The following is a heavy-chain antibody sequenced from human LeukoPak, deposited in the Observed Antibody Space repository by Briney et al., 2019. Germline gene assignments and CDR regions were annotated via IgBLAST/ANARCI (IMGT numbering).Heavy chain of an antibody. CDR3: ATTGPLYGDYNVYDY. J-gene: IGHJ4*02. Sequence: AGTLRLSCAASGFTFSSFGMHWVRQAPGTGLERVAVIWYDGSNKYYADSVKGRFTISRDNSKNTLYLQMNSLRAEDTAVYYCATTGPLYGDYNVYDYWGQGTLVTVSS. CDR1: GFTFSSFG. D-gene: IGHD4-17*01. V-gene: IGHV3-33*01. CDR2: IWYDGSNK.